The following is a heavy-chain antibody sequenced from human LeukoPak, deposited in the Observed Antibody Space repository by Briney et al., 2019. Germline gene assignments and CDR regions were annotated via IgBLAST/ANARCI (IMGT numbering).Heavy chain of an antibody. Sequence: GGSLRLSCAASGFTLSSYAMSWFRQAPGKGLEWVAFIGTKTYRGATEYAASVKGRFTISRDDSKNIAYLQMNSLKTEDTALYYCSRGDPYYYDNSGFDYWGQGTLVTVSS. CDR1: GFTLSSYA. J-gene: IGHJ4*02. V-gene: IGHV3-49*03. CDR3: SRGDPYYYDNSGFDY. D-gene: IGHD3-22*01. CDR2: IGTKTYRGAT.